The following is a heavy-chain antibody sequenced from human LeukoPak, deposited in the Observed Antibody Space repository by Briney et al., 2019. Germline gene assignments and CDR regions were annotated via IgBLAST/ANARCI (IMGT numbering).Heavy chain of an antibody. CDR2: INHSGST. CDR3: ARGRPNYYGSGSYYSDY. V-gene: IGHV4-34*01. CDR1: GGSFSGYY. Sequence: SETLSLTCAVYGGSFSGYYWSWIRQPPGKGLEWIGEINHSGSTNYNPSLKSRVTISVGTSKNQFSLKLSSVTAADTAVYYCARGRPNYYGSGSYYSDYWGQGTLVTVSS. J-gene: IGHJ4*02. D-gene: IGHD3-10*01.